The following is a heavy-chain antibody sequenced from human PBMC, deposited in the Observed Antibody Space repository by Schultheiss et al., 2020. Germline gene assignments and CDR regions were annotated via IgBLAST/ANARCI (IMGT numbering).Heavy chain of an antibody. CDR2: ISSSSSTI. CDR1: GFTFSSYG. V-gene: IGHV3-48*01. D-gene: IGHD4-17*01. J-gene: IGHJ6*02. Sequence: GESLKITCAASGFTFSSYGMHWVRQAPGKGLEWVSSISSSSSTIYYADSVKGRFTISRDNAKNSLYLQMNSLRAEDTAVYYCASNGPTTVTTTGYYYYYYGMDVWGQGTTVTVSS. CDR3: ASNGPTTVTTTGYYYYYYGMDV.